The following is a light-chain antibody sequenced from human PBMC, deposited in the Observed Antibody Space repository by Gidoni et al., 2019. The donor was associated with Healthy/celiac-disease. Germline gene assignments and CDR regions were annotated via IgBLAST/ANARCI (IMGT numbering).Light chain of an antibody. CDR3: QVWDSSREVV. CDR2: DDS. V-gene: IGLV3-21*03. J-gene: IGLJ2*01. Sequence: SYGRTPPPKVSMARGKTDRITSGGDHIGSHSVHWYQQKPGQAPVLVVYDDSDRPSGFPERFSGTNSGNTATLTISRFEAGDEADYYCQVWDSSREVVFGGGTKLPVL. CDR1: HIGSHS.